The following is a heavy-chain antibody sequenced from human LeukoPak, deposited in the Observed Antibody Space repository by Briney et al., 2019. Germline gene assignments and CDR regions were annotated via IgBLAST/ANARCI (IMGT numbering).Heavy chain of an antibody. J-gene: IGHJ4*02. CDR1: GFTFSSYS. D-gene: IGHD6-13*01. CDR3: ARVSRQQLAIDY. Sequence: GGSLRLSCAASGFTFSSYSMNWVRQAPGKGLEWDSSISSSSSYIYYADSVKGRFTISRDNAKNSLYLQMNSLRAEDTAAYYCARVSRQQLAIDYWGQGTLVTVSS. V-gene: IGHV3-21*01. CDR2: ISSSSSYI.